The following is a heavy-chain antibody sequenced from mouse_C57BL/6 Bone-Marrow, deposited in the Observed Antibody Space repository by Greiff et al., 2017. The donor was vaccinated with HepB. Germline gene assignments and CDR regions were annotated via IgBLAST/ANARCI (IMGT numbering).Heavy chain of an antibody. CDR3: AREITTVPDV. Sequence: VQLQQSGPELVKPGASVKISCKASGYTFTDYYMNWVKQSHGKSLEWIGDINPNNGGTSYNQKFKGKATLTVDKSSSTAYMELRSLTSEDSAVYYCAREITTVPDVWGTGTTVTVSS. J-gene: IGHJ1*03. V-gene: IGHV1-26*01. CDR1: GYTFTDYY. CDR2: INPNNGGT. D-gene: IGHD1-1*01.